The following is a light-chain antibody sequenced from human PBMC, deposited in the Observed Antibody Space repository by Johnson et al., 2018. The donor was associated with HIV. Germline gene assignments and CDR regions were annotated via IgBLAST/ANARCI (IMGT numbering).Light chain of an antibody. J-gene: IGLJ1*01. CDR2: AND. V-gene: IGLV1-51*01. CDR1: SSNIGDNY. Sequence: QSVLTQPPSVSAAPGQKVTISCSGSSSNIGDNYVSWYRQLPGTAPKLLISANDKRPSGIPDRFSGSKSGTSATLGITGLQTGDEADYYCGTWDSGLRAFVFGTGTKVTVL. CDR3: GTWDSGLRAFV.